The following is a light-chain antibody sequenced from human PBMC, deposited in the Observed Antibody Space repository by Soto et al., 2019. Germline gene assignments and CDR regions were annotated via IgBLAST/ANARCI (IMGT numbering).Light chain of an antibody. CDR1: QSVLYSSNNKNY. CDR3: QQYYSTQT. V-gene: IGKV4-1*01. J-gene: IGKJ1*01. CDR2: WAS. Sequence: DIVMTQSPDSLAVSLGERATINCKSSQSVLYSSNNKNYLAWYQQKPGQPPKLLIYWASTRESGVPDRFSGSGSGPDFTLTISSLRAEDVAVYYFQQYYSTQTFGQGTKVEIK.